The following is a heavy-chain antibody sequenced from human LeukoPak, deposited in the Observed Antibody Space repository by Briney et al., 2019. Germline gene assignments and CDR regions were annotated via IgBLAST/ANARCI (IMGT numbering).Heavy chain of an antibody. V-gene: IGHV1-24*01. D-gene: IGHD2-21*02. CDR3: ATDTGDSQLLLSSFNY. CDR1: GHTLNELS. CDR2: FDPEDEDT. J-gene: IGHJ4*02. Sequence: ASVKVSCKVSGHTLNELSMHWVRQPPGKGLEWMGGFDPEDEDTVYAQKFQGRITMTEDTSTDTAYLELSNLRSDDTALYFCATDTGDSQLLLSSFNYWGQGTLVTVSS.